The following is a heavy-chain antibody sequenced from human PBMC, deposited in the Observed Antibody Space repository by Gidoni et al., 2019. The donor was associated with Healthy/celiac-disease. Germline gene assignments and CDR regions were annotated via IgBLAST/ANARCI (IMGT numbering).Heavy chain of an antibody. CDR1: GFTSSSYS. V-gene: IGHV3-21*01. CDR2: ISSSSSYI. CDR3: ARGHMGATTGFDY. J-gene: IGHJ4*02. D-gene: IGHD1-26*01. Sequence: EVQLVESGGGLVKPGGSLRLSCAASGFTSSSYSMNWARQAPGKGLEWVSSISSSSSYIYYADSVKGRFTISRDNAKNSLYLQMNSRRAEDTAVYYCARGHMGATTGFDYWGQGTLVTVSS.